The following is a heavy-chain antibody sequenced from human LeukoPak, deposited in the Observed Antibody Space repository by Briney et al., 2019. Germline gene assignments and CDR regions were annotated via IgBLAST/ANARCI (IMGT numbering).Heavy chain of an antibody. CDR2: IDYSGGNT. V-gene: IGHV3-23*01. D-gene: IGHD3-10*01. CDR1: GFTFNNYV. CDR3: VATRVCGGVLLRPNCLYFEN. Sequence: GGSLRLSCAASGFTFNNYVMSWVRQAPGKGLEWVSGIDYSGGNTNYADSVLGRFTVSRDNSKNTLYPQMNSLRAEDTAVYYCVATRVCGGVLLRPNCLYFENWGQGTLVSVSS. J-gene: IGHJ4*02.